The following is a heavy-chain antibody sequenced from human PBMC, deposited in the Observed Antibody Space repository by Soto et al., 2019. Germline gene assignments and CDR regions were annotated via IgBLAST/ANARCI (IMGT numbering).Heavy chain of an antibody. D-gene: IGHD5-18*01. CDR2: ISAYNGNT. J-gene: IGHJ6*02. V-gene: IGHV1-18*01. CDR3: ARGPRGYSYGFPYYYGMDV. Sequence: ASVKVSCKASGYTFTSYGISWVRQAPGQGLEWMGWISAYNGNTNYAQKLQGRVTMTTDTSTSTAYMELRSLRSDDTAVYYCARGPRGYSYGFPYYYGMDVCGQGTTVTVSS. CDR1: GYTFTSYG.